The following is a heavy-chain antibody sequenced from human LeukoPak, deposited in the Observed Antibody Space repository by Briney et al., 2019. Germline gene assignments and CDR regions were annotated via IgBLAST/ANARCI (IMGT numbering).Heavy chain of an antibody. J-gene: IGHJ4*02. CDR2: IYYTGNT. CDR1: GGSISNSF. D-gene: IGHD1-26*01. Sequence: SETLSLTCTVSGGSISNSFWSWIRQSPGKGLEWIAYIYYTGNTKYNPSLKSRVTISVDTSKNRFSLRLTPVTAEDTAVYYCARDSGSSPTFDYWGQGTLVTVSS. CDR3: ARDSGSSPTFDY. V-gene: IGHV4-59*01.